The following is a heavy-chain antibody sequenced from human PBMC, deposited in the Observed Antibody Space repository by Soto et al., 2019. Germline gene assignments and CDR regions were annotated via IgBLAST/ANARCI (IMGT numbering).Heavy chain of an antibody. CDR3: ARGLNWFDP. CDR2: TKHSGST. V-gene: IGHV4-34*01. J-gene: IGHJ5*02. Sequence: QVQLQQWGAGLLKPSETLSLTCADYGGSFSGYYWSWIRQPPGKGLEWIGETKHSGSTNYNPSLKSRVTISVDTSKNEFSLRLSSVTAADTAVYYCARGLNWFDPWGQGTLVTVAA. CDR1: GGSFSGYY.